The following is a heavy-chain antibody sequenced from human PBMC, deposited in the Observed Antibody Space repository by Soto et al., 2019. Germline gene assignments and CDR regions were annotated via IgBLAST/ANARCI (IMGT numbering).Heavy chain of an antibody. J-gene: IGHJ5*02. Sequence: QITLKESGPTLVKPTQTLTLTCTFSGFSLSTSGVGVGWIRQPPGTALEWLALVYWDDEKRYSPSLKSRLTITNDTTKIQVVLTISNIDPVDTATYCCAQRRGEYCSCTSCYGGWFDPWGQGTLVTDS. CDR2: VYWDDEK. CDR3: AQRRGEYCSCTSCYGGWFDP. D-gene: IGHD2-2*01. CDR1: GFSLSTSGVG. V-gene: IGHV2-5*02.